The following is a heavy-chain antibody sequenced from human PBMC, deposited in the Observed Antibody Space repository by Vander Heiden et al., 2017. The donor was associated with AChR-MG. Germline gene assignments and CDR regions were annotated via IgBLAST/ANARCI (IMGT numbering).Heavy chain of an antibody. D-gene: IGHD6-19*01. CDR2: IYSGGST. V-gene: IGHV3-53*02. CDR3: AIVAGIAVAGTNLGAFDI. J-gene: IGHJ3*02. CDR1: AFTVSSNY. Sequence: EVQLVETGGGLIQPGGSLRLSCAASAFTVSSNYMSWVRQAPGKGLEWVSVIYSGGSTYYADSVKGRFTISRDNSKNTLYLQMNSLRAEDTAVYYCAIVAGIAVAGTNLGAFDIWGQGTMVTVSS.